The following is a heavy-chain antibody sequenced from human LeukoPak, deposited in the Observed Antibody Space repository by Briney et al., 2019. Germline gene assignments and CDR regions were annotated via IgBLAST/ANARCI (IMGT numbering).Heavy chain of an antibody. J-gene: IGHJ5*02. CDR2: IYHSGST. CDR3: ATSLRYNWNYGWFDP. V-gene: IGHV4-30-2*01. CDR1: GGSICSGGYA. D-gene: IGHD1-7*01. Sequence: SQTLSLTCAVSGGSICSGGYAWGWIRQPPGKGLEWIGYIYHSGSTYYNPSLNSRVTISVDRSKNQFSLKLRSVTAADTAVYYCATSLRYNWNYGWFDPWGQGTLVTVSS.